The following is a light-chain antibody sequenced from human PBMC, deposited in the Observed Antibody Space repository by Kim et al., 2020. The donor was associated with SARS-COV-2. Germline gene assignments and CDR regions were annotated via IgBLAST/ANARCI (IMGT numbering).Light chain of an antibody. CDR3: SSYTSSSTEV. J-gene: IGLJ1*01. CDR1: SSDVGSKNY. CDR2: DVS. Sequence: GQAITISWTGTSSDVGSKNYVSWYQQHPGKAPKLMIYDVSNRPSGVANRFSGSKSGNTASLTISGLQADDEADYYCSSYTSSSTEVFGTGTKLTVL. V-gene: IGLV2-14*04.